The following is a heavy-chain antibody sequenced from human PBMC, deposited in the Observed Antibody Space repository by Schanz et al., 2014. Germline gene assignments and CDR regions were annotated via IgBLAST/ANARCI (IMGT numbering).Heavy chain of an antibody. J-gene: IGHJ6*02. Sequence: QVQMVESGGGVVQPGRSLRLSCAASGFAFSVYGMHWVRQAPGKGLEWVAVIWSDGSGKYYADSVKGRFTISRDSPKNTLYLQMNSLRAEDTALYYCARDSGPYYDKSMDVWGQGTTVDVSS. CDR1: GFAFSVYG. D-gene: IGHD3-9*01. CDR3: ARDSGPYYDKSMDV. CDR2: IWSDGSGK. V-gene: IGHV3-33*01.